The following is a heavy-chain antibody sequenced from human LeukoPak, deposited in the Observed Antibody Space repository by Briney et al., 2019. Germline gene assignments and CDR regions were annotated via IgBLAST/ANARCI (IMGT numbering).Heavy chain of an antibody. CDR3: ARLSTVATPGFDY. V-gene: IGHV3-48*02. CDR1: GFTFSSHS. D-gene: IGHD4-23*01. CDR2: ISSSSSTT. Sequence: AGGSLRLSCAASGFTFSSHSMNWVRQAPGKGLEWVSYISSSSSTTYYADSVKGRFTISRDNTKNSLYLQMNSPTDEDTAVYYCARLSTVATPGFDYWGQGTLVTVSS. J-gene: IGHJ4*02.